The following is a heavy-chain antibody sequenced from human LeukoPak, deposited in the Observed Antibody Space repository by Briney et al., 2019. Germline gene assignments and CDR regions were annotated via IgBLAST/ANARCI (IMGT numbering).Heavy chain of an antibody. Sequence: GGSLRLSCAASGISFSTHWMSWFRQAPGKGLEWVALIKQDGSVIHYVDSVKGRFTISRDNAKNPLSLQMNSLRADDTDVYYCAGDEGWTFDIWGQGTKVTVSS. CDR1: GISFSTHW. D-gene: IGHD5-24*01. J-gene: IGHJ3*02. V-gene: IGHV3-7*01. CDR2: IKQDGSVI. CDR3: AGDEGWTFDI.